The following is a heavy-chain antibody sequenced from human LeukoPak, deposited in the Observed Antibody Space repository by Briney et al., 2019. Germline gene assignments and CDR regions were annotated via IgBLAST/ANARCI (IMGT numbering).Heavy chain of an antibody. Sequence: VKVSCKASGGTFSSYAISWVRQAPGQGLEWMGGIIPIFGTANYAQKFQGRVTITADKSTSTAYMELSSLRSEDTAVYYCARDRGFGESSKYYYYYMDVWGKGTTVTVSS. CDR1: GGTFSSYA. D-gene: IGHD3-10*01. J-gene: IGHJ6*03. CDR2: IIPIFGTA. V-gene: IGHV1-69*13. CDR3: ARDRGFGESSKYYYYYMDV.